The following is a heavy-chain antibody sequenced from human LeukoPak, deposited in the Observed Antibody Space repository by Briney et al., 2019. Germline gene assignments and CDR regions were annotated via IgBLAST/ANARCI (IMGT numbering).Heavy chain of an antibody. V-gene: IGHV3-30-3*01. CDR2: ISYDGNDK. Sequence: GGSLRLSCAASGFTFSNYAMHWVRHAPGKGLEWVAIISYDGNDKYYTDSVKGRFTISRDKSKNTLYLQMNSLRAEDTAVYYCARDRDTAMGLWGQGTLVTVSS. CDR3: ARDRDTAMGL. D-gene: IGHD5-18*01. CDR1: GFTFSNYA. J-gene: IGHJ4*02.